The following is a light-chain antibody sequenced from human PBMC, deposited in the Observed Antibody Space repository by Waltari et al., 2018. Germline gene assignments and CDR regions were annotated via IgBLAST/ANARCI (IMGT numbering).Light chain of an antibody. V-gene: IGLV3-21*02. CDR2: DDS. CDR3: QVWDTSSDHLYV. J-gene: IGLJ1*01. CDR1: DVGSKS. Sequence: SYVLTQPPSVPVATGQTARITCGGNDVGSKSGHWFQQEPGQAPVLVVYDDSDRPSGIPERFSGANSGNTATLTISRVEAWDEADYYCQVWDTSSDHLYVFGTGTKVTVL.